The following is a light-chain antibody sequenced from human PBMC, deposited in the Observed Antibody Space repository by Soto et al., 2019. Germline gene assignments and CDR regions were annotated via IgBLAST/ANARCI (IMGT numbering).Light chain of an antibody. Sequence: QSVLTQPPSVSGAPGQRVTISCTGSSSNIGAGYDVHWYQHLPGTAPKLLIYGNNNRTSGVPDRFSGSKSGTSASLAITGLQAEDEADYYCQSYDSSLSVYVFGTGTKVTVL. CDR3: QSYDSSLSVYV. J-gene: IGLJ1*01. CDR1: SSNIGAGYD. CDR2: GNN. V-gene: IGLV1-40*01.